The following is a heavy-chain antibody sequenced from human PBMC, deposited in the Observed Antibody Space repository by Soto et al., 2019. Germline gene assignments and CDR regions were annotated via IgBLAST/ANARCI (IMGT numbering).Heavy chain of an antibody. V-gene: IGHV1-8*01. CDR2: MNPNSGNT. D-gene: IGHD6-13*01. J-gene: IGHJ6*02. CDR3: ARDRQQLVPGGMDV. Sequence: GASVKVSCKASGYTFPSYDINWVRQATGQGLEWMGWMNPNSGNTGYAQKFQGRVTMTRNTSISTAYMELSGLRSEDTAVYYCARDRQQLVPGGMDVWGQGTTVTVSS. CDR1: GYTFPSYD.